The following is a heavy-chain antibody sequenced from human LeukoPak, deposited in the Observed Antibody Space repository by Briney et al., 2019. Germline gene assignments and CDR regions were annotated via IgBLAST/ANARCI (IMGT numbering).Heavy chain of an antibody. Sequence: GASVTVSCTASGYTFTSYGISWVRQAPGQGLEWMGWISAYNGNTNYAQKLQGRVTMTTDTSTSTAYMELRSLRSDDTAVYYCARELVTMVRGVIITRWFDPWGQGTLVTVSS. CDR3: ARELVTMVRGVIITRWFDP. J-gene: IGHJ5*02. CDR1: GYTFTSYG. D-gene: IGHD3-10*01. CDR2: ISAYNGNT. V-gene: IGHV1-18*04.